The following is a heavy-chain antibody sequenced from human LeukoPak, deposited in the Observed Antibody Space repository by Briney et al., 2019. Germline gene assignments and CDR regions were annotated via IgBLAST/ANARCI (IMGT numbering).Heavy chain of an antibody. CDR1: GFTFGDYA. J-gene: IGHJ4*02. CDR2: IRSKAYGGTT. Sequence: GSLRLSCTASGFTFGDYAMSWFRQAPGKGLEWVGFIRSKAYGGTTEYAASVKGRFTISRDDSKSIAYLQMNSLKTEDTAVYYCTRGSPFYDYVWGSYPGDYWGQGTLVTVSS. CDR3: TRGSPFYDYVWGSYPGDY. V-gene: IGHV3-49*03. D-gene: IGHD3-16*02.